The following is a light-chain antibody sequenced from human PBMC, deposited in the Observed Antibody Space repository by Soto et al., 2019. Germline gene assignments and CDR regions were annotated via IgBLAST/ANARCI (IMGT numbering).Light chain of an antibody. CDR1: SSDVGGYNY. V-gene: IGLV2-8*01. Sequence: QSVLTQPPSASGSPGQSVTISCTGTSSDVGGYNYVSWYQQHPGKAPKFMIFEVTKRPSGVPDRFSGSKSGNTASLIVSGLQAEDEANYYCSSYAGSNNWVFGGGTKLTVL. J-gene: IGLJ2*01. CDR3: SSYAGSNNWV. CDR2: EVT.